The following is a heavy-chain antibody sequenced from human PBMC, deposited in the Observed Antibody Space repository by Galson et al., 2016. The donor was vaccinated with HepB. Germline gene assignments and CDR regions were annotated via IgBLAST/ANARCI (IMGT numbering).Heavy chain of an antibody. Sequence: SETLSLTCTVSGGSISTSSYYWGWIRQPPGKGLEWIGSIFYSGNTYYNPSLKSRVTISVDRSMNQFSLKLSSVTAADTAVYYCARHLHEAYCGGDCSAFHFWGQGTLVTVSS. CDR2: IFYSGNT. V-gene: IGHV4-39*01. J-gene: IGHJ3*01. CDR3: ARHLHEAYCGGDCSAFHF. CDR1: GGSISTSSYY. D-gene: IGHD2-21*02.